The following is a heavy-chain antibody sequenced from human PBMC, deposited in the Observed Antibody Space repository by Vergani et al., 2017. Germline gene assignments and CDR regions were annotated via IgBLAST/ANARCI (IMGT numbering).Heavy chain of an antibody. J-gene: IGHJ3*02. D-gene: IGHD3-9*01. Sequence: QVQLQQWGAGLLKPSETLSLTCAVHGGSFSGYYWSWIRQPPGKGLEWVGEVNHSGSTNYNPSLKSRVTISVDTSKNQFSLKLCSVTAADTAVYDCARVLGERGRYFNWFDAFDIWGQGTMVTVSS. CDR3: ARVLGERGRYFNWFDAFDI. CDR2: VNHSGST. CDR1: GGSFSGYY. V-gene: IGHV4-34*01.